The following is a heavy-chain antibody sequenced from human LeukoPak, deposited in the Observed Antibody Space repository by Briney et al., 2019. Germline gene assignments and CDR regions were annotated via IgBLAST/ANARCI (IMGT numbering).Heavy chain of an antibody. CDR1: GGSISSYY. V-gene: IGHV4-4*07. Sequence: SETLSLTCTVSGGSISSYYWSWIRQPAGKGLEWIGRIYTSGSTNYNPSLKSRVTISVDTSKNQFSLKLSSVTAADAAVYYCAREFRGDGYNALDYWGQGTLVTVSS. D-gene: IGHD5-24*01. CDR2: IYTSGST. J-gene: IGHJ4*02. CDR3: AREFRGDGYNALDY.